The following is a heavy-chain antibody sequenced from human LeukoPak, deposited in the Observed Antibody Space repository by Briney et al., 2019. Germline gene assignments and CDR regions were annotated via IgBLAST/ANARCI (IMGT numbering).Heavy chain of an antibody. CDR2: ISSSSSYI. Sequence: PGGSLRLSCAASGFTFSSYSVNWVRQAPGKGLEWVSSISSSSSYIYYADSVKGRFTISRDNAKNSLYLQVNSLGAEDTAVYYCARDLSRSNVDYWGQGTLVTVSS. V-gene: IGHV3-21*01. CDR3: ARDLSRSNVDY. D-gene: IGHD6-13*01. CDR1: GFTFSSYS. J-gene: IGHJ4*02.